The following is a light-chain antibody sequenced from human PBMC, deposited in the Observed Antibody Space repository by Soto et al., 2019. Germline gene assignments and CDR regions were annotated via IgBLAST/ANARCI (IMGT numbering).Light chain of an antibody. Sequence: EIVLTQSPATLSLSPGERATLSCRASQSVSSYLAWYQQKPGQAPSLLIYDASNRATGIPARFSGSGSGTDFTLTISSLEPEDFAVYYCQQRSNWPPYTFGKGTKLEIK. CDR3: QQRSNWPPYT. V-gene: IGKV3-11*01. CDR1: QSVSSY. CDR2: DAS. J-gene: IGKJ2*01.